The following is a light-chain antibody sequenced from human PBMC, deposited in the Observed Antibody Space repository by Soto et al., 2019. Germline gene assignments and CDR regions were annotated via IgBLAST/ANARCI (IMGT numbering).Light chain of an antibody. J-gene: IGKJ1*01. Sequence: EIVLTQSPGTLSLSPAERATLSCRPSQSVSSNYLAWYQQKPGQAPRLLIHTASSRATGIPDRFSGSGYGADFNLTINRLAPEDSAVYHCQQYGNSPWTFGQGTKVDIK. CDR2: TAS. V-gene: IGKV3-20*01. CDR1: QSVSSNY. CDR3: QQYGNSPWT.